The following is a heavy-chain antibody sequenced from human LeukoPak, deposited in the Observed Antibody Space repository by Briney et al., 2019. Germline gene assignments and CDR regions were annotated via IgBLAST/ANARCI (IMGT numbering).Heavy chain of an antibody. D-gene: IGHD6-19*01. J-gene: IGHJ4*02. CDR1: GGSISSYY. CDR3: ARGLSSGWLSDYFDY. CDR2: IYYSGST. Sequence: SETLSLTCTVSGGSISSYYWSWIRQPPGKGLEWIGYIYYSGSTNYNPSLKSRVTISVDTSKNQFSLKLSSVTAADTAVYYCARGLSSGWLSDYFDYWGQGTLVTVSS. V-gene: IGHV4-59*01.